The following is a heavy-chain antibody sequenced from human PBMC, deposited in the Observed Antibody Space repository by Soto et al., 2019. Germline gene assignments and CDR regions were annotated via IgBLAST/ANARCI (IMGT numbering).Heavy chain of an antibody. CDR2: IIPMSDTT. D-gene: IGHD3-10*01. CDR1: GGTFSFDS. J-gene: IGHJ5*02. V-gene: IGHV1-69*06. CDR3: ARGVRYASGRFGP. Sequence: QVQLVQSGAEVMKPGSSVKVSCKASGGTFSFDSITWVRQAPGQGLEWMGGIIPMSDTTKYAQKFQDRVTITADKSKTTAYMELPSLRFDDTAMYFCARGVRYASGRFGPWGQGTLVTVSS.